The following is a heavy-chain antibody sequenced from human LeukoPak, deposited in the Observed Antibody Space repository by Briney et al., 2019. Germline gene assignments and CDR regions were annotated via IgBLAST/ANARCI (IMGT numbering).Heavy chain of an antibody. CDR2: ISGSGGST. Sequence: GGSLRLSCAASGFTFSSYGMSWVRQAPGKGLEWVSAISGSGGSTYYADSVKGRFTISRDNSKNTLYLQMNSLRAEDTAVYYCAKRGGSRYYDSSGYYYDYWGQGTLVTASS. D-gene: IGHD3-22*01. V-gene: IGHV3-23*01. J-gene: IGHJ4*02. CDR1: GFTFSSYG. CDR3: AKRGGSRYYDSSGYYYDY.